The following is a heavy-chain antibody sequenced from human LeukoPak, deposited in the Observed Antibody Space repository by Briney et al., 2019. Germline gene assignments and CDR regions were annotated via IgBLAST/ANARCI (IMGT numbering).Heavy chain of an antibody. CDR3: AKGPYYYYGMDV. CDR1: GGSLSGYY. CDR2: INHSGST. V-gene: IGHV4-34*01. J-gene: IGHJ6*02. Sequence: SETLSLTCAVYGGSLSGYYWSWIRQPPGKGLEWIGEINHSGSTTYNPSLKSGVAISVDTSKTPFSLKLSSVTAADTAVYYCAKGPYYYYGMDVWGQGTTVTVSS.